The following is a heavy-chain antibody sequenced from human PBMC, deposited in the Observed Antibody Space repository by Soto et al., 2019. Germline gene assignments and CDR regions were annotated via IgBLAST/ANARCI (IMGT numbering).Heavy chain of an antibody. CDR3: AKDYADWTTWFDP. Sequence: GGSLRLSCAASGFTFSSYAIHWVRQAPGKGLEWVAVISFDGSNEYYADSVKGRFTISRDNSKNTLDLQMNSLRPEDTAVYYCAKDYADWTTWFDPWGQGTLVTVPQ. CDR2: ISFDGSNE. CDR1: GFTFSSYA. D-gene: IGHD4-17*01. V-gene: IGHV3-30-3*01. J-gene: IGHJ5*02.